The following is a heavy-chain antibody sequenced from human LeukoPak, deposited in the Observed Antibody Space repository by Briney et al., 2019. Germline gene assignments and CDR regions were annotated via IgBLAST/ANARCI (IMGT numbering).Heavy chain of an antibody. CDR1: GGSFSGYY. Sequence: ASETLSLTCAVYGGSFSGYYWSWIRQPPGKGLEWIGEINHSGSTNYNPSLKSRVTISVDTSKNQFSLKLSSVTAADTAVYYCARHGYSSGDYWGQGTLVTVSS. CDR2: INHSGST. D-gene: IGHD6-19*01. CDR3: ARHGYSSGDY. J-gene: IGHJ4*02. V-gene: IGHV4-34*01.